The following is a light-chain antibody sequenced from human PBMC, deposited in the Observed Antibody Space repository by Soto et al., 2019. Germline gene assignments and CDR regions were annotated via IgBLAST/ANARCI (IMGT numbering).Light chain of an antibody. J-gene: IGLJ3*02. CDR2: DND. CDR3: ETWDSSLSAGV. CDR1: RSNIGNNA. Sequence: QSVLTQPPSVSAAPGQKVTVSCSGSRSNIGNNAVAWYQHLPGTAPKLLIYDNDKRPSGISDRFSASKSGTSATLAITGLQTGDEADYYGETWDSSLSAGVFGGGTKVTVL. V-gene: IGLV1-51*01.